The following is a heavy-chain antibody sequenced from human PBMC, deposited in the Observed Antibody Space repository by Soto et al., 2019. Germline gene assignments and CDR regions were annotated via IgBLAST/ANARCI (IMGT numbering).Heavy chain of an antibody. V-gene: IGHV4-31*03. J-gene: IGHJ4*02. D-gene: IGHD5-12*01. Sequence: PSETLSLTCTVSGGSISSGGYYWSWIRQHPGKGLEWIGYIYYSGSTYYNPSLKSRVTISVDTSKNQISLKLSSVTAADTAVYYCARRRMATYFDYWGQGTLDTVSS. CDR3: ARRRMATYFDY. CDR2: IYYSGST. CDR1: GGSISSGGYY.